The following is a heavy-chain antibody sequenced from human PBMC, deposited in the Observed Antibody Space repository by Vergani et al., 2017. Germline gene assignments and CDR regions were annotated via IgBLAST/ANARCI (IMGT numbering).Heavy chain of an antibody. CDR1: GFTFSSYA. V-gene: IGHV3-30*04. D-gene: IGHD6-13*01. CDR2: ISYDGSNK. J-gene: IGHJ6*02. CDR3: AKSGPSSSWHQYYYYYGMDV. Sequence: QVQLVESGGGVVQPGRSLRLSCAASGFTFSSYAMHWVRQAPGKGLEWVAVISYDGSNKYYADSVKGRFTISRDNSKNTLYLQMNSLRAEDTAVYYCAKSGPSSSWHQYYYYYGMDVWGQGTTVTVSS.